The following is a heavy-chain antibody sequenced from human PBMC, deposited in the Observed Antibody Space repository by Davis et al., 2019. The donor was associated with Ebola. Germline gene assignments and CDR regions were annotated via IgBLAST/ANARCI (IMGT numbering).Heavy chain of an antibody. Sequence: SETLSLTCAVYVGSFSGYYWSWIRQPPGKGLEWIGEINHSGSTNYNPSLKSRVTISVDTSKNQFSLKVTSVTAADTAVYYCARDLSYYYYGMDVWGQGTTVTVSS. CDR3: ARDLSYYYYGMDV. D-gene: IGHD2/OR15-2a*01. V-gene: IGHV4-34*01. J-gene: IGHJ6*02. CDR2: INHSGST. CDR1: VGSFSGYY.